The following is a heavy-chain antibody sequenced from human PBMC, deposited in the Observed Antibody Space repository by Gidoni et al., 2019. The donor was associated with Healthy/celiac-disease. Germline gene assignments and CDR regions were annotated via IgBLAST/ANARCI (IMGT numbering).Heavy chain of an antibody. CDR3: TRDGPQYSNYVLYYYYGMDV. CDR2: NRSKAYGGTT. Sequence: EVQLVDSGGGLVHPGRSLRLSCTASGFPFGDYALSWFRQAPGKGLEWVGFNRSKAYGGTTEYAASVKGRFTISRDDSKSIAYLQMNSLKTEDTAVYYCTRDGPQYSNYVLYYYYGMDVWGQGTTVTVSS. V-gene: IGHV3-49*03. J-gene: IGHJ6*02. D-gene: IGHD4-4*01. CDR1: GFPFGDYA.